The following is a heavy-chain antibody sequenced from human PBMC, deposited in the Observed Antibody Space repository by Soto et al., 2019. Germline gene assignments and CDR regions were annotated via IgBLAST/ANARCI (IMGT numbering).Heavy chain of an antibody. CDR2: IYYTGST. Sequence: PSETLSLTCTVSGGSVRNYYWGWIRQPPGKGLEWIGYIYYTGSTNYNPSLKSRVTISVDTSKNQFSLKLSSVTAADTAVYYCATSAGLSSPYYFDYWGQGTLVTVSS. CDR1: GGSVRNYY. D-gene: IGHD6-13*01. V-gene: IGHV4-59*08. CDR3: ATSAGLSSPYYFDY. J-gene: IGHJ4*02.